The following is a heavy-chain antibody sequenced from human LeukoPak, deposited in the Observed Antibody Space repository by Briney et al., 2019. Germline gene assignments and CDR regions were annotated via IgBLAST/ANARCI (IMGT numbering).Heavy chain of an antibody. D-gene: IGHD4-23*01. J-gene: IGHJ4*02. Sequence: VATVKVSCKASGGTFSSYTISWVRQAPGQGLEWMGRIIPILGIANYAQKFQGRVTITADKSTSTAYMELSSPRSEDTAVYYCARDNGGMSDYWGQGTLVTVSS. CDR3: ARDNGGMSDY. CDR2: IIPILGIA. CDR1: GGTFSSYT. V-gene: IGHV1-69*04.